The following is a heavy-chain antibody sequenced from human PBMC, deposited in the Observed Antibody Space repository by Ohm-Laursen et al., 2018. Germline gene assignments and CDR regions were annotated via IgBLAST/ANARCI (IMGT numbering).Heavy chain of an antibody. V-gene: IGHV3-23*01. D-gene: IGHD2-15*01. CDR3: AKTRYFSRGSCDFDY. CDR2: LSGSGHDT. CDR1: GFTFSNYA. Sequence: SLRLSCAASGFTFSNYAMSWVRQAPEKGLEWVSGLSGSGHDTYYTDSVKGRFTISRDNSKNTLYLQMNGLRAEDTAVYYCAKTRYFSRGSCDFDYWGQGTLVTVSS. J-gene: IGHJ4*02.